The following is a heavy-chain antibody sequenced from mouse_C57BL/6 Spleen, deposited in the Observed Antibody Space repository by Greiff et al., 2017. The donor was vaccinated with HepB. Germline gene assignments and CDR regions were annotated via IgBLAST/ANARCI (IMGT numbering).Heavy chain of an antibody. CDR1: GYTFTSYT. V-gene: IGHV1-4*01. J-gene: IGHJ2*01. CDR3: ARGGRGNFDY. Sequence: QVQLQQSGAELARPGASVKMSCKASGYTFTSYTMHWVKQRPGQGLEWIGYINPSSGYTKYNQKFKDKATLTADKSSSTAYMQLSSLTSEDSAVYYCARGGRGNFDYWGQGTTLTVSS. CDR2: INPSSGYT.